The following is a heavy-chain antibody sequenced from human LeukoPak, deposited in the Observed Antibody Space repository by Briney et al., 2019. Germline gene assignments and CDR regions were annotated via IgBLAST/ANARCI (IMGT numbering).Heavy chain of an antibody. Sequence: GGSLTLSCAASGFTFSSYEMNWVRQAPGKGLEWVSYISSSGSTIYYADSVKGRFTISRDNAKNSLYLQMNSLRAEDTAVYYCAELGITMIGGVWGKGTTVTISS. CDR2: ISSSGSTI. D-gene: IGHD3-10*02. V-gene: IGHV3-48*03. CDR3: AELGITMIGGV. J-gene: IGHJ6*04. CDR1: GFTFSSYE.